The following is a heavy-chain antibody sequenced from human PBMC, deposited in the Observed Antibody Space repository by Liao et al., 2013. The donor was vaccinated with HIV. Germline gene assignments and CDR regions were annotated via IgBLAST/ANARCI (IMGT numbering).Heavy chain of an antibody. CDR1: GGSFSGYY. J-gene: IGHJ4*02. CDR2: INHSGST. V-gene: IGHV4-34*01. CDR3: ARGRVLLWSPCYFDY. Sequence: QVQLQQWGAGLLKPSETLSLTCAVYGGSFSGYYWSWIRQPPGKGLEWIGEINHSGSTNYNPSLKSRVTISVDTSKNQFSLKLSSVTAADTAVYYCARGRVLLWSPCYFDYWGQGTLVTVSS. D-gene: IGHD3-10*01.